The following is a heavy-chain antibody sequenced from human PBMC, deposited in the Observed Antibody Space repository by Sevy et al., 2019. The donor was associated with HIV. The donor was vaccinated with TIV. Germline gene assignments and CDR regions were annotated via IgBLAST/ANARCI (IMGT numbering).Heavy chain of an antibody. CDR1: LYSFSNYW. CDR3: ARGARGTLPAYYYYGMDV. J-gene: IGHJ6*02. CDR2: IYPSDSDT. Sequence: GKSLKISCKGSLYSFSNYWIGWVRQMPGKGLEWLGIIYPSDSDTSYSPSFQGQVTISADKSINTAYLQWSSLKASDTAMYYCARGARGTLPAYYYYGMDVWGQGTMVTVSS. D-gene: IGHD1-1*01. V-gene: IGHV5-51*01.